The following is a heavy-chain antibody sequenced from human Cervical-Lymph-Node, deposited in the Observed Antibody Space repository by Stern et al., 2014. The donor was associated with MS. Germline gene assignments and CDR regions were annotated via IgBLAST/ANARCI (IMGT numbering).Heavy chain of an antibody. CDR3: ARSPHTGSGWLYYFDY. J-gene: IGHJ4*02. V-gene: IGHV4-59*01. CDR2: SYYDGNT. Sequence: QLQLQESGPRLVKPSETLSLTCSVSGGSISTYRWNWIRQSPGKGLEWIGYSYYDGNTNYNFSLKSRVIISVDRSGNQYSLNLSSVTAADTAVYYCARSPHTGSGWLYYFDYWGQGALVTVSS. D-gene: IGHD6-19*01. CDR1: GGSISTYR.